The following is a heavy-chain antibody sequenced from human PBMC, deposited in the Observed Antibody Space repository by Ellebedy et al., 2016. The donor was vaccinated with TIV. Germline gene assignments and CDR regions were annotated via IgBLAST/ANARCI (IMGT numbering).Heavy chain of an antibody. CDR3: AREISYYYGSGSYYANWFDP. CDR1: GYTFTSYG. D-gene: IGHD3-10*01. CDR2: ISAYNGNT. J-gene: IGHJ5*02. V-gene: IGHV1-18*01. Sequence: AASVKVSCKASGYTFTSYGISWVRQAPGQGLEWMGLISAYNGNTNYAQKLQGRVTMTTDTSTSTAYMELRSLRFDDTAVYYCAREISYYYGSGSYYANWFDPWGQGTLVTVSS.